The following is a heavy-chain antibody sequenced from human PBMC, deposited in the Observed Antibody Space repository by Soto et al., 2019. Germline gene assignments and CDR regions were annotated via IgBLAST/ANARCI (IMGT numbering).Heavy chain of an antibody. Sequence: ASVKVPCKTSGYTFTAYYMHWLRQAPGHGLEWLGWTSPGTGGAKYSHKFQGRVSMTRNTSITTAYMELTGLSTDDTAVYYCARSSGSYSKWFDSWGQGTLVTVSS. CDR2: TSPGTGGA. J-gene: IGHJ5*01. CDR1: GYTFTAYY. D-gene: IGHD3-10*01. CDR3: ARSSGSYSKWFDS. V-gene: IGHV1-2*02.